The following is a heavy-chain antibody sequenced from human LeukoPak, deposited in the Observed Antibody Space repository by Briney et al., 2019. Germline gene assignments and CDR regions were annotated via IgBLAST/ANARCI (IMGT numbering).Heavy chain of an antibody. J-gene: IGHJ4*02. V-gene: IGHV3-21*04. Sequence: GGSLRLSCAASGFTFSSYSMNWVRQAPGKGLEWVSSISSSSSYIYYADSVKGRFTISRDNSKNTLYLQMNSLGAEDTAVYYCARDPGRDLDYWGQGTLVTVSS. D-gene: IGHD1-26*01. CDR2: ISSSSSYI. CDR3: ARDPGRDLDY. CDR1: GFTFSSYS.